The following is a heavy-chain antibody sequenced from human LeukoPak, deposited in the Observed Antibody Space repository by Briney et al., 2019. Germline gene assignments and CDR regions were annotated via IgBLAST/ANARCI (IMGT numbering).Heavy chain of an antibody. CDR1: GFSFNTYG. J-gene: IGHJ4*02. Sequence: PGGSLRLSCAASGFSFNTYGMLWVRQAPGRGLEWVAFIRYDGTNKYYADSVKGRFTISRDISNNALYLQMNSLRTEDTAVYYCAKDGRRSAPGGYELDYWGQGTLVTVSS. D-gene: IGHD3-16*01. V-gene: IGHV3-30*02. CDR2: IRYDGTNK. CDR3: AKDGRRSAPGGYELDY.